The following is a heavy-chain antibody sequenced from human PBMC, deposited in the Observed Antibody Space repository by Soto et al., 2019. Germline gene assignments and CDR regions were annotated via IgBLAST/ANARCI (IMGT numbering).Heavy chain of an antibody. CDR3: ARKDDFWSGYYTALGMDV. CDR2: IDPSDSYT. J-gene: IGHJ6*02. V-gene: IGHV5-10-1*01. Sequence: GESLKISCKGSGYSFTSYWISWVRQMPGKGLEWMGRIDPSDSYTNYSPSFQGHVTISADKSISTAYLQWSSLKASDTAMYYCARKDDFWSGYYTALGMDVWGQGTTVTVSS. D-gene: IGHD3-3*01. CDR1: GYSFTSYW.